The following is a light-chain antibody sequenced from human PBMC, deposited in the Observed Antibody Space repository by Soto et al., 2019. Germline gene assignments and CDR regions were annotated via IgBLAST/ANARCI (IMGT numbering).Light chain of an antibody. CDR2: DDS. CDR1: NIGTRT. V-gene: IGLV3-21*02. J-gene: IGLJ1*01. CDR3: QVWDSSSDHYV. Sequence: SYELTQPPSESVAPGQTARITCGGNNIGTRTVHWYQQKPGQAPVLVVHDDSDRPSGIPERFSGLNSGNTATLTISRVEAGDEADYFCQVWDSSSDHYVFGTGTKVTVL.